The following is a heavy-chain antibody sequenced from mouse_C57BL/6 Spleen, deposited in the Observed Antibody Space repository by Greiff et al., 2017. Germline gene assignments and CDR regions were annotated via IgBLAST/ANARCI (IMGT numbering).Heavy chain of an antibody. CDR3: ARSDYYGSRGYFDV. V-gene: IGHV1-52*01. CDR2: IDPSDSET. Sequence: VKLQQPGAELVRPGSSVKLSCKASGYTFTSYWMHWVKQRPIQGLEWIGNIDPSDSETHYNQKFKDKATLTVDKSSSTAYMQLSSLTSEDSAVYYCARSDYYGSRGYFDVWGTGTTVTVPS. D-gene: IGHD1-1*01. J-gene: IGHJ1*03. CDR1: GYTFTSYW.